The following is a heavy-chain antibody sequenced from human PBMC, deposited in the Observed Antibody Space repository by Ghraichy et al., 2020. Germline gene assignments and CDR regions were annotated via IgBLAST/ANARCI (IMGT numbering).Heavy chain of an antibody. CDR1: GDSIGSSGYY. J-gene: IGHJ4*02. V-gene: IGHV4-39*01. CDR2: IYSSGST. D-gene: IGHD6-19*01. Sequence: ETLSLTCSVSGDSIGSSGYYWGWIRQPPGKGLEWIGSIYSSGSTYYNPSLKSRVTISVDTSKNQFSLNLTSVTAADTAVYYCARHHSSYSSGWYEPFDYWGQGTLVTISS. CDR3: ARHHSSYSSGWYEPFDY.